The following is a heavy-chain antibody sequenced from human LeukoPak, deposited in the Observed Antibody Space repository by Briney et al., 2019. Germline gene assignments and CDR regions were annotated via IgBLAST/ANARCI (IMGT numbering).Heavy chain of an antibody. J-gene: IGHJ4*02. V-gene: IGHV3-23*01. CDR2: ISGGGGTT. CDR1: GFTFSSYA. CDR3: AKVAAPNYYDSTGYCFDY. D-gene: IGHD3-22*01. Sequence: GGSLRLSCAASGFTFSSYAMSWVRRAPGKGLEWVSGISGGGGTTYYSDSVKGRFTISRDNSKNTLYLQMNTLRAEDTAVYYCAKVAAPNYYDSTGYCFDYWGQGTLVTVSS.